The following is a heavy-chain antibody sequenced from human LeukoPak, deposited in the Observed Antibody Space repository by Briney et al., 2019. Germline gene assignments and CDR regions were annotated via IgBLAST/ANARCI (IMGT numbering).Heavy chain of an antibody. CDR3: ARQHASRLLPPYYFDY. V-gene: IGHV4-30-4*08. CDR2: IYYSGST. Sequence: PSETLSLTCTVSGGSISSGDYYWSWIRQPPGKGLEWIGYIYYSGSTYYNPSLKSRVTISVDTSKNQFSLKLSSVTAADTAVYYCARQHASRLLPPYYFDYWGQGTLVTVSS. J-gene: IGHJ4*02. D-gene: IGHD2-21*01. CDR1: GGSISSGDYY.